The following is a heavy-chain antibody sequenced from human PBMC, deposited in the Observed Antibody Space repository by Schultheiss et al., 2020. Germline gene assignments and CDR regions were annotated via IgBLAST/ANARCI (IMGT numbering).Heavy chain of an antibody. CDR3: AREGDRAWGDAFDI. CDR2: INPNSGGT. V-gene: IGHV1-2*02. CDR1: GYTFTGYY. J-gene: IGHJ3*02. D-gene: IGHD1-26*01. Sequence: ASVKVSCKASGYTFTGYYMHWVRQAPGQGLEWMGWINPNSGGTNYAQKFQGRVTMTRDTSISTAYMELRSLRSDDTAVYYCAREGDRAWGDAFDIWGQGTTVNVSS.